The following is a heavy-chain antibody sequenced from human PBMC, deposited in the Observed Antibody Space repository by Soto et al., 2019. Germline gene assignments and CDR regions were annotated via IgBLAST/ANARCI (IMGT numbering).Heavy chain of an antibody. D-gene: IGHD3-10*01. Sequence: GGSLRLSCEASGFTFSAFGMHWVRQAPGKGLEWVAIISYDGILKYYADSVKGRFTISRDTSKSALYLQMNSLRPEDTAVYYCAKDFKISGGHYGSLNYYYGMDVWGQWTTVTVSS. J-gene: IGHJ6*02. CDR1: GFTFSAFG. CDR3: AKDFKISGGHYGSLNYYYGMDV. V-gene: IGHV3-30*18. CDR2: ISYDGILK.